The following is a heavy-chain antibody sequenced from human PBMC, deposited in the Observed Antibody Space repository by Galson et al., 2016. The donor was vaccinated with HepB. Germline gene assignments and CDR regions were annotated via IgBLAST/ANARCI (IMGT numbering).Heavy chain of an antibody. Sequence: SLRLSCAASGFTFSNYTMNWVRQAPGKGLEWVSSISGSSSYIYYADSVKGRFTISRDNAKNTLYLQMISLRAEDTAVYYCARSTGQLAARPDYYYHGMDVWGQGTTVTVSS. CDR2: ISGSSSYI. D-gene: IGHD6-6*01. V-gene: IGHV3-21*06. CDR1: GFTFSNYT. J-gene: IGHJ6*02. CDR3: ARSTGQLAARPDYYYHGMDV.